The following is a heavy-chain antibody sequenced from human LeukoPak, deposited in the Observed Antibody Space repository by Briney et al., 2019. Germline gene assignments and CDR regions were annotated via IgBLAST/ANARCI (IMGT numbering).Heavy chain of an antibody. J-gene: IGHJ4*02. D-gene: IGHD6-19*01. CDR1: GGSFSRYY. CDR3: ARGGSSGSLDY. V-gene: IGHV4-34*01. CDR2: INHSGST. Sequence: SETLSLTCAVYGGSFSRYYWSWIRQPPGKGLEWIGEINHSGSTNYNPSLQSRATISVDTAKNQFSLKLSSVPSADTAAYNCARGGSSGSLDYWGQETLVTVSS.